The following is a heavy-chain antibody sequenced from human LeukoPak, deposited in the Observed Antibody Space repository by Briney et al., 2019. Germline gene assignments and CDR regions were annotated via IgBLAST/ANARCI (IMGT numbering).Heavy chain of an antibody. CDR1: GYTFTSYA. D-gene: IGHD3-3*01. CDR3: ARALEPGLRVLRPYYYYGMDV. J-gene: IGHJ6*02. V-gene: IGHV7-4-1*02. Sequence: ASVKVSCKASGYTFTSYAMNWVRQAPGQGLGWMGWINTNTGNPTYAQGFTGRFVFSLDTSVSTAYLQISSLKAEDTAVYYCARALEPGLRVLRPYYYYGMDVWGQGTTVTVS. CDR2: INTNTGNP.